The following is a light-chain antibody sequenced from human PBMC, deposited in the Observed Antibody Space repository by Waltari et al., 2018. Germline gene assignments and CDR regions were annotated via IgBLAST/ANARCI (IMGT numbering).Light chain of an antibody. CDR1: RSNTGTNI. CDR2: TTN. J-gene: IGLJ2*01. CDR3: ATWDDSLNGPV. Sequence: QSVLTQPPSASGTPGQRVTTSCSAMRSNTGTNITNCYHQLPGTATKLLIYTTNQRPPGVPDRFSGSKSGTSASLAISGLQSEDEADYYCATWDDSLNGPVFGGGTKLTVL. V-gene: IGLV1-44*01.